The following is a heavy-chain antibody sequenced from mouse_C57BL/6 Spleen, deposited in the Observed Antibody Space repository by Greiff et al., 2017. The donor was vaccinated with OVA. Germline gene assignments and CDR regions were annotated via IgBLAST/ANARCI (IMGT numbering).Heavy chain of an antibody. CDR1: GYTFTSYT. J-gene: IGHJ1*03. CDR3: ARSSGNYWYFDV. D-gene: IGHD2-1*01. CDR2: INPSSGYT. Sequence: VQLQQSGAELARPGASVKMSCKASGYTFTSYTMHWVKQRPGQGLEWIGYINPSSGYTKYNQKFKDKATLTADKSSITAYMQLSSLTSEDSAVYYCARSSGNYWYFDVWGTGTTVTVSS. V-gene: IGHV1-4*01.